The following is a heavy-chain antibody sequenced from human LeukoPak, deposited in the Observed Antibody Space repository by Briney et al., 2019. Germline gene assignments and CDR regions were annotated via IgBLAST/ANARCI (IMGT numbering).Heavy chain of an antibody. CDR3: ARDRAPSRDTNWFDP. D-gene: IGHD5-18*01. CDR1: GFTFSSYW. Sequence: AGSLRLSCAASGFTFSSYWMHWVRQAPGKGLVWVSRINSDGSSTSYADSVKGRFTISRDNAKNTLYLQMNSLRAEDTAVYYCARDRAPSRDTNWFDPWGQGTLVTVSS. V-gene: IGHV3-74*01. CDR2: INSDGSST. J-gene: IGHJ5*02.